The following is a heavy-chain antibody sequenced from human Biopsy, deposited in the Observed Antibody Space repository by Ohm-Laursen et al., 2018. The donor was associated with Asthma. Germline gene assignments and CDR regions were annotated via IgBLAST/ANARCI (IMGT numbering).Heavy chain of an antibody. CDR1: GYTLTDLS. D-gene: IGHD3-3*02. V-gene: IGHV1-24*01. CDR3: ARPSPNRDILYYYYHMDV. Sequence: ASVKVSCKISGYTLTDLSMHWVRQAPGQGLEWMGGHDLEEGGTVTARRFQGRVTMTEDTSTDTAYMELSSLSSDDTAVYYCARPSPNRDILYYYYHMDVWGQGTTVIVSS. CDR2: HDLEEGGT. J-gene: IGHJ6*02.